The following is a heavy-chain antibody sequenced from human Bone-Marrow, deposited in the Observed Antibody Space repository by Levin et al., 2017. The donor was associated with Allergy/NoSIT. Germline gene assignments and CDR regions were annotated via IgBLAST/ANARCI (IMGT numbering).Heavy chain of an antibody. D-gene: IGHD6-13*01. J-gene: IGHJ4*02. CDR1: GFTFSSYG. CDR3: AKMYSTTWDWNKGY. CDR2: ISYDGSDK. V-gene: IGHV3-30*18. Sequence: PGGSLRLSCAASGFTFSSYGMHWVRQAPGKGLEWVALISYDGSDKYYADSVKGRFTISRDNSKNTLYLQMNSLRPEDTAAYYCAKMYSTTWDWNKGYWGQGTLVTVSS.